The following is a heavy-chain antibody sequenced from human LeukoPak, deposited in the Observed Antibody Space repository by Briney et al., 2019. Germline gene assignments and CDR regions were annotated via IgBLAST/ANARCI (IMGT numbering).Heavy chain of an antibody. Sequence: GGSLRLSCAASGFTFSNHAMNWVRQAPGKGLEWVSVIYTDGSTYYADSVKGRFTISRDNSKNTLHLQMNSLRAEDTAVYYCARTITMARVDIWGQGTMVTISS. V-gene: IGHV3-53*01. CDR3: ARTITMARVDI. J-gene: IGHJ3*02. CDR2: IYTDGST. CDR1: GFTFSNHA. D-gene: IGHD3-10*01.